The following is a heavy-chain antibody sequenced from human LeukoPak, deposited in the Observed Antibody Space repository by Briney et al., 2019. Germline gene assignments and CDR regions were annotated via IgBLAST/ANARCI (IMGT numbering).Heavy chain of an antibody. CDR1: GFTLSYYG. CDR2: ISGSADIT. D-gene: IGHD3-10*01. CDR3: AKDLYYFGSGSHDY. Sequence: GRSLRLSCAASGFTLSYYGMHWVRQAPGKGLEWVSGISGSADITDYADSVKGRFTISRDNSKNTLYLQMNSLRAEDTAVYYCAKDLYYFGSGSHDYWGQGTLVTVSS. V-gene: IGHV3-23*01. J-gene: IGHJ4*02.